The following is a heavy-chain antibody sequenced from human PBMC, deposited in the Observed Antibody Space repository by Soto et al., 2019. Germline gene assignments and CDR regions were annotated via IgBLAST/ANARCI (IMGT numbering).Heavy chain of an antibody. Sequence: EVQLLESGGGLVQPGGSLSLSCAASGFTFSSYAMSWVRQAPGKGLDWVSAISGSGGNTYYADSVKGRFTISRDNSKNTLYRQMNTLRAEDTAVYYCAKDWRYYDGGHPNYFDFWGQGTLVTVSS. V-gene: IGHV3-23*01. CDR2: ISGSGGNT. J-gene: IGHJ4*02. D-gene: IGHD1-26*01. CDR3: AKDWRYYDGGHPNYFDF. CDR1: GFTFSSYA.